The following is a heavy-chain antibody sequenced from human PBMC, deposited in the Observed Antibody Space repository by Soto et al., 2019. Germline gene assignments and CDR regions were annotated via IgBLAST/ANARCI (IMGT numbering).Heavy chain of an antibody. Sequence: HPGGSLRLSCAASGFMFSTYSLNWVRQAPGKGLEWVSYISPSSSSIYYADSVKGRFTISRDNAKNSMYLQMTSLRDEDTAVYYCARENVNAFDIWGQGTMVTVSS. J-gene: IGHJ3*02. CDR2: ISPSSSSI. CDR3: ARENVNAFDI. CDR1: GFMFSTYS. V-gene: IGHV3-48*02.